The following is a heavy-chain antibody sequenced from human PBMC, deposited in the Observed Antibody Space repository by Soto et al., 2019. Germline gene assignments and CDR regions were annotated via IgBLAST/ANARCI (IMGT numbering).Heavy chain of an antibody. CDR3: ARGWELDY. CDR2: IRGNSVNT. V-gene: IGHV1-18*01. CDR1: GYTFTRYG. D-gene: IGHD1-26*01. J-gene: IGHJ4*02. Sequence: GPEVKEPGASVKVSCEASGYTFTRYGISWVRQAPGQGLEWMGWIRGNSVNTNNGQKFQGRVTMTTDTSTSTAYMELRSLGSDDTAVYYCARGWELDYWGQGTLVTVSS.